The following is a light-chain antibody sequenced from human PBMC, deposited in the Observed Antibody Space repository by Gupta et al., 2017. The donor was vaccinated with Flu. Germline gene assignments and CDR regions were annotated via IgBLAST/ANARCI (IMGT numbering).Light chain of an antibody. Sequence: SALTQPASVAGPLGRSITITGTGSGSDVGAYIYVSWYHQRPDKAPKLMIFEVSNRPSGVSNRFSGSKSGNTASLTISGLQAEDEADYYCSSYTISNTVVFGGGTKLTVL. CDR3: SSYTISNTVV. CDR2: EVS. CDR1: GSDVGAYIY. J-gene: IGLJ2*01. V-gene: IGLV2-14*01.